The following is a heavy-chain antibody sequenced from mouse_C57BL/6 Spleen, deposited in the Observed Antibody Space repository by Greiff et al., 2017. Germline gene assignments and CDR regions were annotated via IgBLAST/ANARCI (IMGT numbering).Heavy chain of an antibody. Sequence: QVQLQQPGAELVKPGASVKLSCKASGYTFTSYWMQWVKQRPGQGLEWIGEIDPSDSYTNYNQKFKGKATLTVDTSSSTAYMQLSSLTSEDSAVYYCARGLSMVLGYWGQGTTLTVSS. CDR2: IDPSDSYT. V-gene: IGHV1-50*01. CDR1: GYTFTSYW. D-gene: IGHD2-2*01. CDR3: ARGLSMVLGY. J-gene: IGHJ2*01.